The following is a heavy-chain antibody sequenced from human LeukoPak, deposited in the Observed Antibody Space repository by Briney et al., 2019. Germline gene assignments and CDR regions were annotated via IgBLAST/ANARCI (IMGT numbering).Heavy chain of an antibody. CDR2: VSAHNGDT. J-gene: IGHJ4*02. V-gene: IGHV1-18*04. CDR1: GYTFTNYY. Sequence: GASVKVSCKASGYTFTNYYIHWVRQAPGQGLEWVGWVSAHNGDTNYAQKFRGRVTMTTDTSTSTAYMELRSLRSDDTAVYYCARSGVAGVTGGWGLDYWGQGTLVTVSS. CDR3: ARSGVAGVTGGWGLDY. D-gene: IGHD3-10*01.